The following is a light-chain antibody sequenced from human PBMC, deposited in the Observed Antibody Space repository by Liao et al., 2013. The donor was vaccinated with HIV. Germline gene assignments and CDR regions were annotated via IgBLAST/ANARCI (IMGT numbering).Light chain of an antibody. Sequence: SYELTQPPSVSVSPGQTAHITCSGDKLGDKYVSWYQQRPGQSPVLVIYEDTKRPSGIPERFSGSNSGNTATLTISGTQTLDEAAYYCQAWDNYSWVFGGGTEVTVL. CDR1: KLGDKY. J-gene: IGLJ2*01. CDR3: QAWDNYSWV. CDR2: EDT. V-gene: IGLV3-1*01.